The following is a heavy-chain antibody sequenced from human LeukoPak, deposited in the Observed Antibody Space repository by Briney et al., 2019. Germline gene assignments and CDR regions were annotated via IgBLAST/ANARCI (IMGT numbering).Heavy chain of an antibody. Sequence: GGSLRLSCAASGFTFSSYGMHWVRQAPGKGLEWVAVIWYDGSNKYYADSVKGRFTISRDNSKNTLYLQMNSLRAEDTAVYYCARVVDYGDYEDYFDYWGQGTLVTVSS. CDR1: GFTFSSYG. J-gene: IGHJ4*02. CDR2: IWYDGSNK. D-gene: IGHD4-17*01. CDR3: ARVVDYGDYEDYFDY. V-gene: IGHV3-33*01.